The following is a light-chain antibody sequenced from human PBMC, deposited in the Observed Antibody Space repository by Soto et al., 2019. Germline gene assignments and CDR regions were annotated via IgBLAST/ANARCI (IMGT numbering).Light chain of an antibody. CDR3: QQYGGSAPWT. Sequence: ESVLTQPPGPLSVSPGDRVTLSCRASQTVNNNYLAWYQQKPGQAPRLLIYGASTPATGTPARFSGSGSGTHFTLTVSRLEPEDFAVYYCQQYGGSAPWTFGQGTKV. V-gene: IGKV3-20*01. CDR1: QTVNNNY. J-gene: IGKJ1*01. CDR2: GAS.